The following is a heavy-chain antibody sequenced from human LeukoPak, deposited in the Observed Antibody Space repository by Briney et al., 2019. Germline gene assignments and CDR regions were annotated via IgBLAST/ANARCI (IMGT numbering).Heavy chain of an antibody. CDR1: GFNFSDYY. CDR3: ARDWVTTTGLKYYYYMDV. V-gene: IGHV3-11*04. Sequence: PGGSLRLSCAASGFNFSDYYMSWIRQAPGKGLEWVSYISSSGRTVYYADSVKGRFTISRDNAKNSLYLQMNSLRAEDTAVYYCARDWVTTTGLKYYYYMDVWGKGTTVTVSS. J-gene: IGHJ6*03. CDR2: ISSSGRTV. D-gene: IGHD1-1*01.